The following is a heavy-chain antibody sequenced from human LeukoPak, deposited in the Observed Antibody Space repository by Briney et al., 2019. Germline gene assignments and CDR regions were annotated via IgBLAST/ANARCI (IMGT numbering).Heavy chain of an antibody. Sequence: PGGSLRLSCAASGFTFSSYGMHWVRQAPGKGLEWVAVISYDGSNKYYADSVKGRFTISRDNSKNTLYLQMNSLRAEDTAVYYCAKDRGGSGWYFDYWGQGTLDTVSS. D-gene: IGHD6-19*01. CDR3: AKDRGGSGWYFDY. CDR1: GFTFSSYG. CDR2: ISYDGSNK. V-gene: IGHV3-30*18. J-gene: IGHJ4*02.